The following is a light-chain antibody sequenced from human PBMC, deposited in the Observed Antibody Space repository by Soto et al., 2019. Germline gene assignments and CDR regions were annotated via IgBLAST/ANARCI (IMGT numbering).Light chain of an antibody. V-gene: IGKV1-39*01. CDR2: TAS. Sequence: DIQMTQSPSSLSASVGDRVTITCRASQSIDNYLNWYQQKPGKAPKLLIYTASSLQSGVPSRFSGSGSGTDFTLTISSPQPEDFATYYCQQSYSMTTFGGGTKVEIK. CDR3: QQSYSMTT. CDR1: QSIDNY. J-gene: IGKJ4*01.